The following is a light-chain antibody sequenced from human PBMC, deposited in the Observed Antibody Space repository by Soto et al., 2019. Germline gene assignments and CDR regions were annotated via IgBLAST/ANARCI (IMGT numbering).Light chain of an antibody. CDR2: EGS. V-gene: IGLV2-23*01. Sequence: QSALTQPASVSGSPGQSITISCTGTSSDVGSYNLVSWYQQHPGKAPKLMIYEGSKRPSGVSNRFSGSKSGNTASLTISGLKAEAEAAYYCCSYAGSSTWVFGGGTKLTFL. J-gene: IGLJ3*02. CDR1: SSDVGSYNL. CDR3: CSYAGSSTWV.